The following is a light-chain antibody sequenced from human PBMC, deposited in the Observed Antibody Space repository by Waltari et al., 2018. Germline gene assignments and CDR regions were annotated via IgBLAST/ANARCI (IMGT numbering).Light chain of an antibody. CDR1: SSDVGGYNS. CDR3: SSYTTSSTLV. V-gene: IGLV2-14*03. CDR2: DVN. J-gene: IGLJ2*01. Sequence: QSALTQPASVSGSPGQSITISCTGTSSDVGGYNSVSWYQQHSGRAPKLMISDVNSRPSGVSNRFSGSKSGNTASLTISGLQTEDEADYSCSSYTTSSTLVFGGGTQLTVL.